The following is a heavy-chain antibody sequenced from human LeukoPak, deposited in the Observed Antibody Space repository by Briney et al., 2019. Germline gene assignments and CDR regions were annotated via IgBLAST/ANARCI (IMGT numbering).Heavy chain of an antibody. CDR1: GYTFTSYG. J-gene: IGHJ4*02. CDR3: ARVNRDYGGSSGFYY. D-gene: IGHD4-23*01. CDR2: ISAYNGNT. Sequence: ASVKVSCKASGYTFTSYGISWVRQAPGQRLEWMGWISAYNGNTNYAQKLQGRVTMTTDTSTSTAYMELRSLRSDDTAVYYCARVNRDYGGSSGFYYWGQGTLVTVSS. V-gene: IGHV1-18*01.